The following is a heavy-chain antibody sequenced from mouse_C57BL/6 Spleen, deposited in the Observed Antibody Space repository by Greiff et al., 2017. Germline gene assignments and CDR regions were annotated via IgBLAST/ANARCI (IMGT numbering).Heavy chain of an antibody. J-gene: IGHJ3*01. CDR1: GYSITSGYY. Sequence: EVQLQQSGPGLVKPSQSLSLTCSVTGYSITSGYYWNWIRQFPGNKLEWMGYISYDGSNNYNPSLKNRISITRDTSKNQFFLKLNSVTTEDTATYYCAREGNDYGSSSFAYWGQGTLVTVSA. CDR3: AREGNDYGSSSFAY. CDR2: ISYDGSN. D-gene: IGHD1-1*01. V-gene: IGHV3-6*01.